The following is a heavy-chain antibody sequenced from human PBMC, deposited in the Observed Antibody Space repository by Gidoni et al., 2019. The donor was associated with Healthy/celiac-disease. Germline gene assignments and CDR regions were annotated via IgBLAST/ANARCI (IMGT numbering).Heavy chain of an antibody. Sequence: QVQLVQSGAEVKKPGASVKVSCKASGYTFTSYYMHWVRQAPGQGLEWMGILNPSGGSTSYAQKFQGRVTMTRDTSTSTVYMELSSLRSEDTAVYYCARDPITSECSGGSCYSGYFQHWGQGTLVTVSS. CDR2: LNPSGGST. V-gene: IGHV1-46*01. J-gene: IGHJ1*01. CDR1: GYTFTSYY. D-gene: IGHD2-15*01. CDR3: ARDPITSECSGGSCYSGYFQH.